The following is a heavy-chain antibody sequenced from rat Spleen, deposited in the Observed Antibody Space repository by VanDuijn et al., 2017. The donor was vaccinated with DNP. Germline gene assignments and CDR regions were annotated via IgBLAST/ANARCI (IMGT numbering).Heavy chain of an antibody. V-gene: IGHV4-2*01. J-gene: IGHJ3*01. D-gene: IGHD1-11*01. CDR1: GFNFNDYW. CDR2: INKDSSTI. Sequence: EVKLVESGGGVVQPGRSLKLSCAPSGFNFNDYWMGWVRQAPGKGLEWIGEINKDSSTINYSPSLKDKFTISRDNAQNTLYLQMSKLGSEDTDIYYCARLGWHGWFAYWGQGNLVTVSS. CDR3: ARLGWHGWFAY.